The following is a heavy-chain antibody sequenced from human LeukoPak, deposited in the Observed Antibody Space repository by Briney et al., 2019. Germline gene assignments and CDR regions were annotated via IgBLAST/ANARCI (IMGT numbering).Heavy chain of an antibody. CDR2: IYYSGST. Sequence: PSETLSLTCTVSGGSISSYYWSWIRQPPGKGLEWIGYIYYSGSTNYNPSLKSRVTISVDTSKNQFSLKLSSVTAADTAVYYCARVGLNSGARLPFFDPWGQGTLVTVSS. V-gene: IGHV4-59*01. D-gene: IGHD6-19*01. CDR3: ARVGLNSGARLPFFDP. CDR1: GGSISSYY. J-gene: IGHJ5*02.